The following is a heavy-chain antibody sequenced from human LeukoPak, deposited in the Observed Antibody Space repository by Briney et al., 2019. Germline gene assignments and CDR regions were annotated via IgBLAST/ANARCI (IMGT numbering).Heavy chain of an antibody. CDR1: GGSINNYY. V-gene: IGHV4-59*12. D-gene: IGHD3-9*01. CDR3: ARAPRGYDILTGYYPDAFDI. J-gene: IGHJ3*02. CDR2: IYYSGTT. Sequence: SETLSLTCTVSGGSINNYYWSWIRQPPGKGLEWIGYIYYSGTTNYNPSLQSRLTMSVDTSKNQFSLKLSSVTAADTAVYYCARAPRGYDILTGYYPDAFDIWGQGTMVTVSS.